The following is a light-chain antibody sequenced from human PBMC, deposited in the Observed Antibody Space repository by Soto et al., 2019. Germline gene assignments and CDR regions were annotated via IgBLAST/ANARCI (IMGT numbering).Light chain of an antibody. Sequence: DIQMTQSPSTLSASVGDRVTITCRASQSISSWLAWYQQKPGKAPRLLIYKTSTLQSGVPSRFSDSGSGTEFTLTISSLQPDDFATYYCQQYGSYSYTFDQGTKVEMK. CDR1: QSISSW. J-gene: IGKJ2*01. V-gene: IGKV1-5*03. CDR2: KTS. CDR3: QQYGSYSYT.